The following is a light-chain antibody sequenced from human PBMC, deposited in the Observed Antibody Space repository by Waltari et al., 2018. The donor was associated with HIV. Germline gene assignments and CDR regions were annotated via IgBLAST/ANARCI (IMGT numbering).Light chain of an antibody. CDR1: SSNIGAGYD. Sequence: QSVLTQPPSVSGAPGQRVTISCTGSSSNIGAGYDVHWFQQLPGTAPKLLIYGNTNRPSVVPDRFSGSKSGTSASLAITGLQAEDEGDYYCQSYDSGLSAYVFGTGTKVTVL. CDR3: QSYDSGLSAYV. J-gene: IGLJ1*01. V-gene: IGLV1-40*01. CDR2: GNT.